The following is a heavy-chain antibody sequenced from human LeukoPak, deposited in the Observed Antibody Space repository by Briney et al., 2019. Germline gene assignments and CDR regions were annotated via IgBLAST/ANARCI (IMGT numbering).Heavy chain of an antibody. V-gene: IGHV1-2*02. CDR1: GYTFTGYY. D-gene: IGHD2-2*01. CDR2: INPNSGGT. J-gene: IGHJ4*02. Sequence: ASVKVSCKASGYTFTGYYMHWVRQAPGQGLEWMGWINPNSGGTNYAQKFQGRVTMTRDTSISTAYMELSRLRSDDTAVYYCSMFTGQLPTGGFDYWGQGTLVTVSS. CDR3: SMFTGQLPTGGFDY.